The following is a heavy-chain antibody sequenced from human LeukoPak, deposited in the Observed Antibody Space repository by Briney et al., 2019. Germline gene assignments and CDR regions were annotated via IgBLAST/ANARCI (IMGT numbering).Heavy chain of an antibody. CDR3: ARWRGNSSGWYPKVTHIDY. CDR2: IYYSGST. CDR1: GGSISSYY. V-gene: IGHV4-59*12. D-gene: IGHD6-19*01. Sequence: SETLSLTCTVSGGSISSYYWGWIRQPPGKGLEWLGDIYYSGSTNYNPSLKSRVTISVDTSKNQFSLKLSSVTAADTAVYYCARWRGNSSGWYPKVTHIDYWGQETLVTVSS. J-gene: IGHJ4*02.